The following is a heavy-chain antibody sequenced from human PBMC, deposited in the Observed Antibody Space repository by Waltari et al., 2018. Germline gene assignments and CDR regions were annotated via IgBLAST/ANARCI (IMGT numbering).Heavy chain of an antibody. CDR1: GGSFSGYY. CDR2: NNHSGST. Sequence: QVQLQQWGAGLLKPSETLSLTCAVYGGSFSGYYWSWIRQPPGKGLEWSGENNHSGSTNYNTGLKSRVTISVDTSKNQFSLKLNSVTAADTAVYYCARGVATARFYYYYGMDVWGQGTTVTVSS. J-gene: IGHJ6*02. V-gene: IGHV4-34*01. CDR3: ARGVATARFYYYYGMDV. D-gene: IGHD5-12*01.